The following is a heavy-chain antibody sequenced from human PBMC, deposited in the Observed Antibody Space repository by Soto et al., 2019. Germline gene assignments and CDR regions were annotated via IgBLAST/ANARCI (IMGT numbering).Heavy chain of an antibody. CDR2: IFYSGST. J-gene: IGHJ5*02. CDR3: AALVVAADNWFDP. CDR1: GGSISSSSYY. V-gene: IGHV4-39*01. Sequence: PSETLSLTCTVSGGSISSSSYYWGWIRQPPGKWLEWIGSIFYSGSTYYNPSLKSRVTLSVDTSKIQFSLKLSSVTAADTAVYYCAALVVAADNWFDPWGQGTLVTVSS. D-gene: IGHD2-15*01.